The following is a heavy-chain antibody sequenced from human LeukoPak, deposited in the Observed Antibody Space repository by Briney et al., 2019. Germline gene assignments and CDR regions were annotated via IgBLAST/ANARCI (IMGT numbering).Heavy chain of an antibody. CDR1: GFTFSSFA. V-gene: IGHV3-23*01. J-gene: IGHJ4*02. Sequence: TGGSLRLSCAASGFTFSSFAMSWVRQAPGKGLEWVSTISGTGAATYYADSVKGRFTISRDNPKNTLYLQMNSLRQMNSLRAEDAAVYYCAKEARIVTTGAEFDFWGQGTLVTVSS. D-gene: IGHD1-1*01. CDR2: ISGTGAAT. CDR3: AKEARIVTTGAEFDF.